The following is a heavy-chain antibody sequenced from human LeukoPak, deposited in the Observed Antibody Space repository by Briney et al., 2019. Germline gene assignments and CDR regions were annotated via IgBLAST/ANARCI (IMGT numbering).Heavy chain of an antibody. CDR1: GGSISSSSYY. V-gene: IGHV4-39*01. D-gene: IGHD6-19*01. CDR3: ASHSSGWLEADY. Sequence: SETLSLTCTVSGGSISSSSYYWGWIRQPPGKGLEWIGSIYYSGSTYYNPSLKSRVTISVDTSKNQFSLKLSSVTAADTAVYYCASHSSGWLEADYWGQGTLVTVSS. CDR2: IYYSGST. J-gene: IGHJ4*02.